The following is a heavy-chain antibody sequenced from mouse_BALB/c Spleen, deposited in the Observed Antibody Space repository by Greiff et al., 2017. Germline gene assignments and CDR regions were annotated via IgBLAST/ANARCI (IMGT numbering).Heavy chain of an antibody. D-gene: IGHD2-2*01. J-gene: IGHJ2*01. Sequence: EVMLVESGGGLVKPGGSLKLSCAASGFTFSSYAMSWVRQTPEKRLEWVASISSGGSTYYPDSVKGRFTISRDNARNILYLQMSSLRSEDTAMYYCARRGLYYGYDEDFDYWGQGTTLTVSS. V-gene: IGHV5-6-5*01. CDR1: GFTFSSYA. CDR3: ARRGLYYGYDEDFDY. CDR2: ISSGGST.